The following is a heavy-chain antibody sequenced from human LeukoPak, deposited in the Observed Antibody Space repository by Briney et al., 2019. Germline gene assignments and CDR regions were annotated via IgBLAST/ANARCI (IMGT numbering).Heavy chain of an antibody. V-gene: IGHV3-23*01. D-gene: IGHD3-10*01. J-gene: IGHJ4*02. Sequence: GGSLRLSCAASGFTFSSYAMSWVRQAPGKGLEWVSAISGSGGTTYYADSVKGRFTISRDNSKNTLYLQMNSLRAEDTAVYYCANTQVRARGYFDYWGQGTLVTVSS. CDR3: ANTQVRARGYFDY. CDR2: ISGSGGTT. CDR1: GFTFSSYA.